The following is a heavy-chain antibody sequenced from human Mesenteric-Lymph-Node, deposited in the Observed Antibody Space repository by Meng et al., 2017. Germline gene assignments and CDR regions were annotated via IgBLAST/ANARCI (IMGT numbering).Heavy chain of an antibody. CDR3: ARGGWSLDY. J-gene: IGHJ4*02. D-gene: IGHD2-15*01. CDR1: GGSISSYY. CDR2: IYYSGST. Sequence: QVQLQESGPGLVKPSETLSLTCTVSGGSISSYYWSWIRQPPGKGLEWIGYIYYSGSTTYTPSLKSRVTISVDTSKNQFSLNLSSVTAADTAVYYCARGGWSLDYWGQGTLVTVSS. V-gene: IGHV4-59*08.